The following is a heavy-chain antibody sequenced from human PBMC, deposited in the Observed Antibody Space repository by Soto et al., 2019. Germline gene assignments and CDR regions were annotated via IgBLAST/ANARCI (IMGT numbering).Heavy chain of an antibody. CDR2: IYSGGST. D-gene: IGHD1-26*01. CDR3: ARGSGSLYYFDF. J-gene: IGHJ4*02. CDR1: VLSVITNY. V-gene: IGHV3-53*01. Sequence: QPGWSLRVSCASSVLSVITNYMTWVRQAPGKGLEWVSVIYSGGSTYYADSVKGRFTISRDNSKNTLHLQMNSLRAEDTAVYYCARGSGSLYYFDFWGRGTLVTVSS.